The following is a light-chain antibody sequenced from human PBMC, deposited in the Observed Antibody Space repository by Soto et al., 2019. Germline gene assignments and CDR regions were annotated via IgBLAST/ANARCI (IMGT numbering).Light chain of an antibody. CDR2: GAS. CDR3: QQYNNWPPLT. CDR1: QSVSTS. Sequence: EIVMTQSPATLSVSPGERVTLSCRASQSVSTSLAWYQQKPGQGPRLLIYGASTRATGIPARFSGSGSGTEFTLTISSLQSEDFAVYYCQQYNNWPPLTFGRGTKVEIK. J-gene: IGKJ4*01. V-gene: IGKV3-15*01.